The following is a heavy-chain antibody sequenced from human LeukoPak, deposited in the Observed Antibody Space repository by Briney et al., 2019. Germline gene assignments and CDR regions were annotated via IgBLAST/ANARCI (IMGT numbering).Heavy chain of an antibody. CDR2: ISSSSSFI. J-gene: IGHJ4*02. V-gene: IGHV3-21*01. CDR3: ARDQFYGSGRYFDY. CDR1: GFTFSSYS. Sequence: PGGSLRLSCAASGFTFSSYSMNWVRQAPGKGLEWVSSISSSSSFIYYADSVKGRFTISRDNAKNSLYLQMNSLRAEDTAVYYCARDQFYGSGRYFDYWGQGTLVTVPS. D-gene: IGHD3-10*01.